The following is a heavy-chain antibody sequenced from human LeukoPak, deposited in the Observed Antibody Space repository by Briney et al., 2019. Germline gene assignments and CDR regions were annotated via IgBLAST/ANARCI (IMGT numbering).Heavy chain of an antibody. V-gene: IGHV1-18*01. D-gene: IGHD6-13*01. CDR3: ARDFRIAAAAPFDY. CDR2: ISAYNGNT. J-gene: IGHJ4*02. Sequence: ASVKVSCKASGYTLTSYGISWVRQAPGQGLEWMGWISAYNGNTNYAQKLQGRVTMTTDTSTSTAYMELRSLRSGDTAVYYCARDFRIAAAAPFDYWGQGTLVTVSS. CDR1: GYTLTSYG.